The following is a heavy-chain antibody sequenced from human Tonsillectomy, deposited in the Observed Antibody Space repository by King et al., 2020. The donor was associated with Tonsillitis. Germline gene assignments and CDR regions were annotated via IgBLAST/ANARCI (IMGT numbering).Heavy chain of an antibody. J-gene: IGHJ2*01. CDR2: IRNDGSKK. D-gene: IGHD3-10*01. V-gene: IGHV3-30*02. CDR3: AKDMAFYGSGSYPPGYFDL. Sequence: VQLVESGGGVVQPGGSLRLSCAASGFTFSSYGMHWVRQAPGKGLGWGTFIRNDGSKKYYETSVRGRFTISRDNSKNTLYLQMNSLRAEDTAVYYCAKDMAFYGSGSYPPGYFDLWGRGTLVTVSS. CDR1: GFTFSSYG.